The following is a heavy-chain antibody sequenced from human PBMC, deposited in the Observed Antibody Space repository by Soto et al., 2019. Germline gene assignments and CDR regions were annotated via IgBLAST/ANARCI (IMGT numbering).Heavy chain of an antibody. J-gene: IGHJ6*02. CDR1: GYTFTGYY. CDR3: ARDTPSSTWDYYYYGMDV. D-gene: IGHD7-27*01. CDR2: INPNSGGT. Sequence: QVQLVQSGAEVKKPGASVKVSCKASGYTFTGYYMHWVRQAPGQGLEWMGWINPNSGGTNYAQKFQGRVTMTRDTSISTAYMELSRLRSDDTAVYYGARDTPSSTWDYYYYGMDVWGQGTTVTVSS. V-gene: IGHV1-2*02.